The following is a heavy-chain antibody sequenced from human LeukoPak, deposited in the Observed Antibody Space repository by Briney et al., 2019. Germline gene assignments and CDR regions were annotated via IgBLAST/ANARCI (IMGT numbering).Heavy chain of an antibody. V-gene: IGHV1-46*01. Sequence: ASVKVSCKASGYTFTSYYMHWVRQAPGQGLEWMGIINPSGGSTSYAQKFQGRVTMTRDTSTSTVYMELSSLRSEDTAVYYCARFWRIRYFDWLASGPENAFDIWGQGTMVTVSS. CDR2: INPSGGST. CDR1: GYTFTSYY. D-gene: IGHD3-9*01. CDR3: ARFWRIRYFDWLASGPENAFDI. J-gene: IGHJ3*02.